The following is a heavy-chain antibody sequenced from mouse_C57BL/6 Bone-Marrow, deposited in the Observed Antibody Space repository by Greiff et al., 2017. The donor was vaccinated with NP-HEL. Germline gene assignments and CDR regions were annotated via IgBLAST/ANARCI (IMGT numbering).Heavy chain of an antibody. D-gene: IGHD1-1*01. CDR3: ARDNYGSSPWFAY. V-gene: IGHV1-26*01. CDR1: GYTFTDYY. Sequence: VQLQQSGPELVKPGASVKISCKASGYTFTDYYMNWVKQSHGKSLEWIGDINPNNGGTSYNQKFKGKATLTVDKSSSTAYMELRSLTSEDSAVYYCARDNYGSSPWFAYWGQGTLVTVSA. CDR2: INPNNGGT. J-gene: IGHJ3*01.